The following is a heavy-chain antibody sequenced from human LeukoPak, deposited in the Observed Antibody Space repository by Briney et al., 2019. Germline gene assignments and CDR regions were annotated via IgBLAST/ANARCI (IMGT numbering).Heavy chain of an antibody. D-gene: IGHD3-10*01. Sequence: GGSLRLSCAASGFTFSSYGMHWVRQAPGKGPEWVAVISYDGSNKYYADSVKGRITISRDNSKNTLYLQMNSLRAEDTAVYYCAKASGVPWADYAFDIWGQGTMVTVSS. J-gene: IGHJ3*02. CDR2: ISYDGSNK. CDR1: GFTFSSYG. CDR3: AKASGVPWADYAFDI. V-gene: IGHV3-30*18.